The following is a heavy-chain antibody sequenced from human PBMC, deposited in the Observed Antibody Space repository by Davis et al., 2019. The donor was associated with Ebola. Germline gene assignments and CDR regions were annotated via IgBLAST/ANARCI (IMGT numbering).Heavy chain of an antibody. D-gene: IGHD3-3*01. CDR2: ISGSGGST. V-gene: IGHV3-23*01. CDR1: GFTFSSYA. J-gene: IGHJ4*02. Sequence: GESLKISCAASGFTFSSYAMSWVRQAPGKGLEWVSAISGSGGSTYYADSVKGRFTISRDNSKNTLYLQMNSLRAEDTAVYYCAKDYDFWSGADYWGQGTLVTVSS. CDR3: AKDYDFWSGADY.